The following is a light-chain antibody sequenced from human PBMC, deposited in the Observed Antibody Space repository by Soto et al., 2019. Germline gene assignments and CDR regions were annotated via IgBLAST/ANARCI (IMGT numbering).Light chain of an antibody. CDR2: DVS. CDR3: QQFGSVPLT. Sequence: DIQMPQSPSSLSASIGDRITITCQASQDIGNSLNWYQQKSGKSPNLLIYDVSRLGAGVPSRFSGSGSRTKFRLTISGLQREDIATYYCQQFGSVPLTFGGGTKVEIK. J-gene: IGKJ4*01. CDR1: QDIGNS. V-gene: IGKV1-33*01.